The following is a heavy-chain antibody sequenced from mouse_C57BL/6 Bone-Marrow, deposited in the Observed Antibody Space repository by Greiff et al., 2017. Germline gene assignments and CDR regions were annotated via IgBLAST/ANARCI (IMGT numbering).Heavy chain of an antibody. CDR1: GFTFTDYY. V-gene: IGHV7-3*01. Sequence: EVKLEESGGGLVQPGGSLSLSCAASGFTFTDYYMSWVRQPPGKALEWLGFIRNKANGYTTEYSASVKGRFTISRDNSQSILYLQMNALRAEDSATYYCARSLVEDFDYWGQGTTLTVSS. CDR3: ARSLVEDFDY. CDR2: IRNKANGYTT. J-gene: IGHJ2*01. D-gene: IGHD1-1*01.